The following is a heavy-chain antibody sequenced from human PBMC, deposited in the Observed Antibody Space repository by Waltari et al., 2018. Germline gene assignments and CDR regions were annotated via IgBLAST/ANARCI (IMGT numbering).Heavy chain of an antibody. J-gene: IGHJ4*02. CDR2: IYPGDSET. CDR3: ARRESRDFDWLPFDS. V-gene: IGHV5-51*01. Sequence: VQLVQSGAEVKKPGESLKISCKGSGYKFSTYSIVWVRQMPGKGLEWMGVIYPGDSETMYGPSFYGQVTISADKSISTAYLQWRSLKASDSGMYYCARRESRDFDWLPFDSWGQGTLVTVSS. CDR1: GYKFSTYS. D-gene: IGHD3-9*01.